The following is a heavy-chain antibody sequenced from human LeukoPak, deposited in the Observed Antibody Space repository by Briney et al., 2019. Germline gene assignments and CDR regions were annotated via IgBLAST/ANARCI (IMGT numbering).Heavy chain of an antibody. Sequence: GGSLRLSCAASGFTFSSYSMNWVRQAPGKGLEWVSSISSSSSYIYYADSVKGRFTISRDNAKNSLYLQMNSLRAEDTAVYYCARDNGIVVAGTHYYYDGMDVWGQGTTVTVSS. J-gene: IGHJ6*02. CDR2: ISSSSSYI. CDR1: GFTFSSYS. V-gene: IGHV3-21*01. D-gene: IGHD6-19*01. CDR3: ARDNGIVVAGTHYYYDGMDV.